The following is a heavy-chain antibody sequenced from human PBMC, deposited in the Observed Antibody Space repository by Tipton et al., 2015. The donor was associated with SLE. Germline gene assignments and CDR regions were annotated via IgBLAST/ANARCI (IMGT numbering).Heavy chain of an antibody. CDR2: IYYSGST. Sequence: SIYYSGSTYYNPSLKSRVTISVDTSKNQFSLKLSSVTAADTAVYYCATHGAWGYYYYYGMDVWGQGTTVTVSS. D-gene: IGHD1-26*01. CDR3: ATHGAWGYYYYYGMDV. V-gene: IGHV4-39*07. J-gene: IGHJ6*02.